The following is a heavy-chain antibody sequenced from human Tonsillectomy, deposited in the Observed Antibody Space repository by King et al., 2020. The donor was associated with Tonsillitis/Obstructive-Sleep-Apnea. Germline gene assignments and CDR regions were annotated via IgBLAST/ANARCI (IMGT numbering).Heavy chain of an antibody. CDR3: ARSYLSSPLYNWFDP. CDR2: INHSGST. Sequence: VQLQQWGAGLLKPSETLSLTCAVYGGSFSGYYWSWIRQPPGKGLEWIGEINHSGSTNYNPSLKSRVTISVDTSKNQFSLKLISVTAADTAVYYCARSYLSSPLYNWFDPWGQGTLVTVSS. CDR1: GGSFSGYY. V-gene: IGHV4-34*01. J-gene: IGHJ5*02. D-gene: IGHD6-6*01.